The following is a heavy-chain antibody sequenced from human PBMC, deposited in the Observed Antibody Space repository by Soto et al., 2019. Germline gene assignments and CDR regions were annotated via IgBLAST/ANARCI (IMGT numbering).Heavy chain of an antibody. Sequence: GGSLRLSCAASGFTFDDYAMHWVRQAPGKGLEWVSGISWNSGSIGYADSVKGRFTISRDNAKNSLYLQMNSLRAEDTALYYCAKGLGYCSSTSCSRYYYYYMDVWGKGTTVTVSS. D-gene: IGHD2-2*01. J-gene: IGHJ6*03. CDR2: ISWNSGSI. CDR3: AKGLGYCSSTSCSRYYYYYMDV. V-gene: IGHV3-9*01. CDR1: GFTFDDYA.